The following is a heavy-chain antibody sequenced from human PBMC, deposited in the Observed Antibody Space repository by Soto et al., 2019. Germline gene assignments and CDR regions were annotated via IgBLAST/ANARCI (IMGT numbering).Heavy chain of an antibody. CDR1: GGSISSGGYY. Sequence: SETLSLTCTVSGGSISSGGYYWSWIRQHPGKGLEWIGYIYYSGSTYYNPSLKSRVTISVDTSKNQFSLKLSSVTAADTAVYYCARDCAVCGWTNYGMDVWGQGTTVTVSS. CDR3: ARDCAVCGWTNYGMDV. J-gene: IGHJ6*02. D-gene: IGHD6-19*01. V-gene: IGHV4-31*03. CDR2: IYYSGST.